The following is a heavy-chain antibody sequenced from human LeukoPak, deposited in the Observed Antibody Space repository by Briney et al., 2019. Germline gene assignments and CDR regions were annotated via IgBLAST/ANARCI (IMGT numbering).Heavy chain of an antibody. V-gene: IGHV3-30*02. D-gene: IGHD3-10*01. J-gene: IGHJ4*02. CDR2: IRYDGSNK. Sequence: GGSLRLSCAASGFTFSSYGMHWVRQAPGKGLEWVAFIRYDGSNKYYADSVKGRFTISRDNSKNTLYLKMNSLRADDTAVYYCAKVKAMYGSGSYPAHYWGQGTLVTVSS. CDR3: AKVKAMYGSGSYPAHY. CDR1: GFTFSSYG.